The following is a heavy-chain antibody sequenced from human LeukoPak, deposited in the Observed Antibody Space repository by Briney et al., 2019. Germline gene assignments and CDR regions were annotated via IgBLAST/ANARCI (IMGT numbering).Heavy chain of an antibody. J-gene: IGHJ6*03. D-gene: IGHD2-2*01. CDR1: GFTFSSYA. CDR2: ISGSGGST. V-gene: IGHV3-23*01. CDR3: AKGRSSTSRYYYYMDV. Sequence: PGGSLRLSCAASGFTFSSYAMSWVRQAPGKGLEWVSAISGSGGSTYYTDSVKGRFTISRDNSKNTLYLQMNSLRAEDTAVYYCAKGRSSTSRYYYYMDVWGKGTTVTVSS.